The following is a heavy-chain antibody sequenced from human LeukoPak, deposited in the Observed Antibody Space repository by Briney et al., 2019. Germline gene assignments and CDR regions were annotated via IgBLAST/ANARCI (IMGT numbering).Heavy chain of an antibody. J-gene: IGHJ4*02. Sequence: PSGTLSLTCTVSGGSISSSSYYWGWIRQPPGKGLEWIGSVYDSGITYYNPSLKSRLTISVDMSKNQFSLNLSSVTAADTAVYYCARLKCGSTSSLFLSWGQGTLVTVSS. V-gene: IGHV4-39*01. CDR1: GGSISSSSYY. CDR3: ARLKCGSTSSLFLS. D-gene: IGHD2-2*01. CDR2: VYDSGIT.